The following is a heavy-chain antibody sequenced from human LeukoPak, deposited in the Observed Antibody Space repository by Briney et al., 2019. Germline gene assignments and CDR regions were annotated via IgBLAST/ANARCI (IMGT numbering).Heavy chain of an antibody. Sequence: PSETLSLTCTVSDYSISSDYYWGWIRQPPGKGLEWIGSFYHSGSTYYNPSLNSRVTISVDTSKNQFSLKLSPVTAADTAVYYCASHHKYSSRWPPSYYFDYWGQGTLVTVSS. D-gene: IGHD6-13*01. V-gene: IGHV4-38-2*02. CDR1: DYSISSDYY. CDR2: FYHSGST. CDR3: ASHHKYSSRWPPSYYFDY. J-gene: IGHJ4*02.